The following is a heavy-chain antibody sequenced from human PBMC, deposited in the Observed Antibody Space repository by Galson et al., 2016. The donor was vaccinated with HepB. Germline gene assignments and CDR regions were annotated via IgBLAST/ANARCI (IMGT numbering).Heavy chain of an antibody. CDR2: INAGNGNT. CDR3: ARHFSNSILFFHY. J-gene: IGHJ4*02. V-gene: IGHV1-3*01. D-gene: IGHD2-2*01. CDR1: GYSFTTYL. Sequence: SVKVSCKASGYSFTTYLTHWVRQAPGQRLEWMGWINAGNGNTMYSEKFQARVTITTDTSATTAYLDLSDLRSEDTAVYYCARHFSNSILFFHYWGQGTLVTVSS.